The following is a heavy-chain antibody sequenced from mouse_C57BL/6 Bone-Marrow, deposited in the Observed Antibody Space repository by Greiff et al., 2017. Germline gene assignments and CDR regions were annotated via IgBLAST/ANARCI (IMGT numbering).Heavy chain of an antibody. CDR3: ATHDYDGAWFAY. J-gene: IGHJ3*01. CDR1: GYTFTSYW. Sequence: VQLQQPGAELVKPGASVKLSCKASGYTFTSYWMHWVKQRPGPVLGWIGMIHPNSGSTTYNAKFKSKATLTVDKSSGTAYMLLSSLTSEDSEVYYGATHDYDGAWFAYWGQGTLGTVSA. D-gene: IGHD2-4*01. CDR2: IHPNSGST. V-gene: IGHV1-64*01.